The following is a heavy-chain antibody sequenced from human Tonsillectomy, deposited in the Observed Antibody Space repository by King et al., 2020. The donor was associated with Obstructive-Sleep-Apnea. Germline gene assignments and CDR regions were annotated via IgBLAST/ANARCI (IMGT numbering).Heavy chain of an antibody. J-gene: IGHJ4*02. Sequence: QLQESGPGLMKPSETLSLTCTVSGGSIRNYYWSWIRQPPQKGLEWIGHIYYSGSTKYNPSLKSRVTLSVDTSKNQFSLKLSSVTAADTAVYYCARQSGYYYPFDYWGQGTLVTVSS. CDR2: IYYSGST. CDR1: GGSIRNYY. D-gene: IGHD3-22*01. V-gene: IGHV4-59*01. CDR3: ARQSGYYYPFDY.